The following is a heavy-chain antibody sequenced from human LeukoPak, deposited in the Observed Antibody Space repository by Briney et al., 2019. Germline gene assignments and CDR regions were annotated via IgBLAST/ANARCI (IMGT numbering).Heavy chain of an antibody. CDR2: IYYSGST. D-gene: IGHD3-10*02. Sequence: SETLSLTCTVSRGSISNADYYWSWIRQHPGKGLEWIGYIYYSGSTYYNPSLKSRVTISVETSKNQFSLKLSSVTAADTAVYYCASSYYYVFDYWGQGTLVTVSS. CDR3: ASSYYYVFDY. CDR1: RGSISNADYY. V-gene: IGHV4-31*03. J-gene: IGHJ4*02.